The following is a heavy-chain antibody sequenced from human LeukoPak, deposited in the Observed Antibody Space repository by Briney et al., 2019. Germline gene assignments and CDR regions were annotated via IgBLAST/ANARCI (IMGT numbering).Heavy chain of an antibody. V-gene: IGHV3-23*01. Sequence: PGRSRRPSCAAAGFTFSSYAMSCVRQAAGEGLEWVSAIIGSGGSTSYADSAKGRFTISRDNSKNTVYLQMNGLRAEDTAVYYCAKADSSYYDILTGYYSYYGMDVWGQGTTVTVSS. CDR1: GFTFSSYA. J-gene: IGHJ6*02. CDR3: AKADSSYYDILTGYYSYYGMDV. CDR2: IIGSGGST. D-gene: IGHD3-9*01.